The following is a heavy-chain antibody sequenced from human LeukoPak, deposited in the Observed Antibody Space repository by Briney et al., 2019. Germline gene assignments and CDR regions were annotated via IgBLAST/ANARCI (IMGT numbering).Heavy chain of an antibody. Sequence: SETLSLTCTVSGGSISSGYYWGWIRQPPGKGLEWIGSIYHSGSTYYNPSLKTRVTISVDTSKNQFSLKLSSVTAADTAVYFCARAYSSSWYFNWFDPWGQGTLVTVSS. V-gene: IGHV4-38-2*02. CDR2: IYHSGST. J-gene: IGHJ5*02. CDR3: ARAYSSSWYFNWFDP. D-gene: IGHD6-13*01. CDR1: GGSISSGYY.